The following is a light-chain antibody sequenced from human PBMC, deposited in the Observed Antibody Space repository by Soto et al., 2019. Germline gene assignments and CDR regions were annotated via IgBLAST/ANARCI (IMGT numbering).Light chain of an antibody. V-gene: IGLV6-57*02. CDR2: EDN. Sequence: NFMLTQPHSVSESPGKTVTISCTGSSGNIASNYVYWYQQRPGSAPTTVIYEDNQRPSAVPDRFSGSVDSSSNSASLTISGLKAEDEADYYCQSFDNNNFWVFGGGTKLTVL. J-gene: IGLJ3*02. CDR1: SGNIASNY. CDR3: QSFDNNNFWV.